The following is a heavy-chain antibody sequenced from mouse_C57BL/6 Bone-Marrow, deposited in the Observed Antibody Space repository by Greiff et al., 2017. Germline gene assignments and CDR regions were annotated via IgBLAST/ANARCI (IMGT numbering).Heavy chain of an antibody. CDR2: IHPNSGST. CDR3: ARGGCPTRRVFAD. CDR1: GYTFTSYW. Sequence: QVQLQQPGAELVKPGASVKLSCKASGYTFTSYWMHWVKQRPGQGLEWIGMIHPNSGSTDYNEKFKSKATLTVDKSSSTAYMQLSSRTSEDSAVYYCARGGCPTRRVFADWGQGTLVTVSA. V-gene: IGHV1-64*01. J-gene: IGHJ3*01.